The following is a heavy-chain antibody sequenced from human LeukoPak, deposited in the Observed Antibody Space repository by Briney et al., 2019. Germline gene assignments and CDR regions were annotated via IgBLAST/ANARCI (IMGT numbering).Heavy chain of an antibody. V-gene: IGHV1-8*01. D-gene: IGHD1-20*01. CDR2: MNTKSGYT. J-gene: IGHJ4*02. CDR1: GYTFTRYD. Sequence: GASVKVSCQASGYTFTRYDINWVRQATGQGLEWMGWMNTKSGYTGHAQKFQGRVTMTRNTSISTAYMELSSLRSEDTAVYYCAGRDNLTGTTRYWGQGTLVTVSS. CDR3: AGRDNLTGTTRY.